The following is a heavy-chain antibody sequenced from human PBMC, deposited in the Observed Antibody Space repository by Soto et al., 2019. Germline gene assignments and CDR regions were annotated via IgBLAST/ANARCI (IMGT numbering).Heavy chain of an antibody. V-gene: IGHV5-51*01. J-gene: IGHJ6*02. CDR2: IYPGDSDT. CDR1: GYSFTTYW. CDR3: ATTVTTASDYYYGMDV. Sequence: GESLKISCKGSGYSFTTYWIVWVRQMPGKGLEWMGAIYPGDSDTRYSPSFEGQVTISADKSISTAYLQWNSLKASDTAMYYCATTVTTASDYYYGMDVWGQGTTVTVSS. D-gene: IGHD4-17*01.